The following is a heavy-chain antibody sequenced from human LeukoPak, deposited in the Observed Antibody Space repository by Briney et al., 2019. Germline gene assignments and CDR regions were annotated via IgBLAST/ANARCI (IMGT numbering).Heavy chain of an antibody. CDR2: INWSGVST. V-gene: IGHV3-20*04. CDR3: AKGKDTLNPYWYFDV. J-gene: IGHJ2*01. D-gene: IGHD2-15*01. CDR1: GFTFSSYA. Sequence: GSLRLSCTASGFTFSSYAMTWVRQAPGKGLEWVSGINWSGVSTGYADSVKGRFTISRDNTKNSLFLQMNSLRAEDTAFYYCAKGKDTLNPYWYFDVWGRGTLVTVSS.